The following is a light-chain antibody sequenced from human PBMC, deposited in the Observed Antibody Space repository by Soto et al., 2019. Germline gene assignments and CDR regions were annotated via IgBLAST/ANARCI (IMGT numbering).Light chain of an antibody. CDR1: SGYSSYV. CDR3: QTWAPGIQV. J-gene: IGLJ2*01. V-gene: IGLV4-69*01. CDR2: VNSDGSH. Sequence: QLVLTQSPSASASLGASVKLTCTLSSGYSSYVIAWHQQQPEKGPRYLMKVNSDGSHSKGDGIPDRFSGSRSGAERYLTISSLQSEDEADYYCQTWAPGIQVFGGGTKLTVL.